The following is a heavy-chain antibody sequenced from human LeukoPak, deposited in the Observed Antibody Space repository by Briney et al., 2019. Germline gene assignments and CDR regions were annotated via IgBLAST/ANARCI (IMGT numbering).Heavy chain of an antibody. CDR1: GGSISSSTYY. CDR3: ARGGWLLGPDY. CDR2: IFYTGRT. Sequence: SETLSLTCTVSGGSISSSTYYWGWIRQPPGKGLEWIGSIFYTGRTYYNPSLKSRVTMSVDTSKNQFSLKLSSVTAADTAVYYCARGGWLLGPDYWGQGTLVTVSS. J-gene: IGHJ4*02. D-gene: IGHD5-12*01. V-gene: IGHV4-39*07.